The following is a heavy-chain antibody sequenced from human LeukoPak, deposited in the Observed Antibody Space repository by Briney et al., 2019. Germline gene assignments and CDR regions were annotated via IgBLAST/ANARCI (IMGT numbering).Heavy chain of an antibody. D-gene: IGHD5-18*01. CDR2: IKPLGGDT. CDR1: GYTFTGYY. V-gene: IGHV1-46*03. Sequence: GASVKVSCKASGYTFTGYYIHWVRQAPGQGLEWMGMIKPLGGDTTYAQKFQGRVTMTRDTSTSTVHMELRSLISEDTAVYFCARGPNYSYGLLDYWGQGTQVTVTS. J-gene: IGHJ4*02. CDR3: ARGPNYSYGLLDY.